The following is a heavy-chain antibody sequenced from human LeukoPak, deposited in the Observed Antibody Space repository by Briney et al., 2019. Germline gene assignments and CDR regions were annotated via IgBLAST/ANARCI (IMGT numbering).Heavy chain of an antibody. CDR2: IYYTGSA. CDR3: ARAPSGYSGFESKTSFDF. J-gene: IGHJ4*02. Sequence: SDTLSLTCTVSGGSIGGHYWTWIRQPPGKGLEWIGYIYYTGSANYHPSFKSRVTMSVDTSKNQFSLRLNSVTAADTAVYFCARAPSGYSGFESKTSFDFWGQGTLVTVSS. V-gene: IGHV4-59*11. CDR1: GGSIGGHY. D-gene: IGHD5-12*01.